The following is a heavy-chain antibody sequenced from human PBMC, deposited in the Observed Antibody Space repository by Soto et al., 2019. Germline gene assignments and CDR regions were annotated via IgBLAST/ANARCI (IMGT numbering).Heavy chain of an antibody. Sequence: QVRLVQSGPEVRKPGFSVKVSCKASGGIFSTSAISWVRQAPGQGLEWMGGIIPVFGPEKYAPKFKGRVTITADEYTSTFYMGLGNLRSEETAVYYCARGLEYHTGWHYFDYWGQGTLVTVSS. CDR2: IIPVFGPE. V-gene: IGHV1-69*01. D-gene: IGHD6-19*01. CDR3: ARGLEYHTGWHYFDY. J-gene: IGHJ4*02. CDR1: GGIFSTSA.